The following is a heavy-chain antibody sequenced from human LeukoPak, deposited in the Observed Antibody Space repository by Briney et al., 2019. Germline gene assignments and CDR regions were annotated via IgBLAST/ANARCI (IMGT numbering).Heavy chain of an antibody. J-gene: IGHJ4*02. V-gene: IGHV4-59*01. CDR1: GGSISSYY. D-gene: IGHD5-12*01. CDR2: IYYSGST. Sequence: PSETLSLTCTVSGGSISSYYWSWIRQPPGKGLEWIGYIYYSGSTNYNPSLKSRVTISVDTSKNQFSLKLSSVTAADTAVYYCARDLGSGYDYALDYWGQGTLVTVSS. CDR3: ARDLGSGYDYALDY.